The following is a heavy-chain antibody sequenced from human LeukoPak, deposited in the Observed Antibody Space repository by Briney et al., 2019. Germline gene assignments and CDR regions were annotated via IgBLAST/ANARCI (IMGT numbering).Heavy chain of an antibody. CDR3: ARGMYGATRAFDY. CDR1: GFTFSSYA. CDR2: ISGSGGST. Sequence: GGSLRLSCAASGFTFSSYAMSWVRQAPGKGLEWVSAISGSGGSTYYADSVKGRFTISRDNSKNTLYLQMNSLRAEDTAVYYCARGMYGATRAFDYWGQGTLVTVSS. V-gene: IGHV3-23*01. D-gene: IGHD1-26*01. J-gene: IGHJ4*02.